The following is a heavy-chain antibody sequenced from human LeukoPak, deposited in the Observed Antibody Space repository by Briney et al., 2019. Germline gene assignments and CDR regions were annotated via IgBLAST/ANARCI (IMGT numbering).Heavy chain of an antibody. J-gene: IGHJ6*03. CDR2: TNWDGGRT. CDR1: GFTFSSYA. V-gene: IGHV3-20*04. CDR3: ARGGEWELQDYYYYMDV. D-gene: IGHD1-26*01. Sequence: GGSLRLSRAASGFTFSSYAMSWVRQAPGKGLEWVFGTNWDGGRTGYADSVKGRFTISRDNAKNSLYLQMNSLRAEDTAVYYCARGGEWELQDYYYYMDVWGKGTTVTISS.